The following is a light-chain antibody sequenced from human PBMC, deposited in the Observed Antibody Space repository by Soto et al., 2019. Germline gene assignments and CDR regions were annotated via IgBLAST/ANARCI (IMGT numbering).Light chain of an antibody. Sequence: EIVLTQSPGTLSLSPGERATLSCRASQSVSSSYLAWYQQKPCQAPRLLIYGASSRATGIPDRFSGSGSGTDFTLTISRLETADFAVYYCQQYGSSPLTFGGGTKVEIK. V-gene: IGKV3-20*01. CDR3: QQYGSSPLT. J-gene: IGKJ4*01. CDR1: QSVSSSY. CDR2: GAS.